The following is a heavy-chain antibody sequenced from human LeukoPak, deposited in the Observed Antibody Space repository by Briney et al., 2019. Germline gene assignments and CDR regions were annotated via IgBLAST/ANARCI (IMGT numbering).Heavy chain of an antibody. CDR1: GGTFSSYA. Sequence: GSSVKVSCKASGGTFSSYAISWLRQALAQGLEWMGRIIPIFGTANYAQKFQGRVTITTDESTSTAYMELSSLRSEDTAVYYCARDTDNVILGAYKLDYWGQGTLVTVSS. D-gene: IGHD1-26*01. V-gene: IGHV1-69*05. CDR2: IIPIFGTA. CDR3: ARDTDNVILGAYKLDY. J-gene: IGHJ4*02.